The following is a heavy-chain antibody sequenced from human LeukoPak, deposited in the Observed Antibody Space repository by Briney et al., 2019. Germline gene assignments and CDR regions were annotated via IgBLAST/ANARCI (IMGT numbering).Heavy chain of an antibody. V-gene: IGHV3-48*03. CDR3: ARGSGARDFWSGYYTGDYYYYYYMDV. Sequence: PGGSLRLSCAASGFTFSSYEMNWVRQAPGKGLEWVSYISSSGSTIYYADSVKGRFTISRGNAKNSLYLQMNSLRAEDTAVYYCARGSGARDFWSGYYTGDYYYYYYMDVWGKGTTVTVSS. D-gene: IGHD3-3*01. J-gene: IGHJ6*03. CDR1: GFTFSSYE. CDR2: ISSSGSTI.